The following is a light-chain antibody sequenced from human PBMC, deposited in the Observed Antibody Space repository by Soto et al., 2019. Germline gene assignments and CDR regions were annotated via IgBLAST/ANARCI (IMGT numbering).Light chain of an antibody. Sequence: EIDLTQSPSTFSLSPVETATLSCSASQNVDKFLAWYQQRPGQPPRLLIFDSSNRATGVPVRFSGSGSGTDFTLTIDNLEPEDFAIYYCQQRSNWPPITFGQGTRLEIK. CDR3: QQRSNWPPIT. J-gene: IGKJ5*01. CDR2: DSS. V-gene: IGKV3-11*01. CDR1: QNVDKF.